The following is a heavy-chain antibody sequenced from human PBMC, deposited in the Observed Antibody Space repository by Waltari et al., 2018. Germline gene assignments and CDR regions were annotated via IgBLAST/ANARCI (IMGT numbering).Heavy chain of an antibody. D-gene: IGHD3-16*01. CDR1: EFSVSTNS. CDR2: LYPNGYT. CDR3: ARGGTQGIAGRGFDC. Sequence: EVQLVESGGGLIRPGGSLRLSCAASEFSVSTNSMSWVRQAPGKGLEFVSFLYPNGYTHYPDSVKGRFTISRDNSENTVYLQMNSLRPDDTAVYYCARGGTQGIAGRGFDCWGQGTLVTVSS. V-gene: IGHV3-53*01. J-gene: IGHJ4*02.